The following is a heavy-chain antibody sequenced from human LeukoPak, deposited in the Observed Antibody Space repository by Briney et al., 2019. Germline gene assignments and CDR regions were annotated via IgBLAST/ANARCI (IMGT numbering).Heavy chain of an antibody. V-gene: IGHV3-30*03. J-gene: IGHJ4*02. CDR1: GFTFSNYG. Sequence: PGRSLRLSCAASGFTFSNYGMHWVRQAPGKGLEWVAVISYDGSKKYYADSVKGRFTISRDNSKNTLYLQMNSLRGEETAVYYCARASGSFDYWGQGTLVSVSS. D-gene: IGHD1-26*01. CDR3: ARASGSFDY. CDR2: ISYDGSKK.